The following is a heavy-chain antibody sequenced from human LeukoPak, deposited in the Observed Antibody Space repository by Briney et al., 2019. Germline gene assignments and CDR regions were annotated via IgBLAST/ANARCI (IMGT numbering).Heavy chain of an antibody. Sequence: GGSLRLSCAASGFIFPNAWMHWVRQAPGKGLEWVGGIKNKNSGRTTNYIPPVKGRFTISRDDSRNTLYLEMDSLKTDDTAIYYCVTDGGLVPYYFTYWGQGTLVTVSS. CDR2: IKNKNSGRTT. CDR3: VTDGGLVPYYFTY. J-gene: IGHJ1*01. CDR1: GFIFPNAW. D-gene: IGHD3-10*01. V-gene: IGHV3-15*06.